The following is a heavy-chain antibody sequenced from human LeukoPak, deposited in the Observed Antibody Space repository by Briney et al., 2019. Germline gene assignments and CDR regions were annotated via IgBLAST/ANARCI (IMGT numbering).Heavy chain of an antibody. CDR2: IKQDGSEK. J-gene: IGHJ4*02. D-gene: IGHD6-6*01. CDR3: ARVYSSSSDFDY. CDR1: GFTFSSCW. V-gene: IGHV3-7*01. Sequence: GGSLRLSCAASGFTFSSCWMSWVRQAPGKGLEWVANIKQDGSEKYYVDSVKGRFTISRDNAKNSLYLQMNSLRAEDTAVYYCARVYSSSSDFDYWGQGTLVTVSS.